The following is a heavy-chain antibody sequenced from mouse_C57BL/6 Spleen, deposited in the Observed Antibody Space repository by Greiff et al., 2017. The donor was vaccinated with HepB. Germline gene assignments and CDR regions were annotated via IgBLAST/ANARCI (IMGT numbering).Heavy chain of an antibody. Sequence: VQLVESGGGLVQPKGSLKLSCAASGLSFNTSALHWVRQAPGKGLEWVARIRSKSNNYATYYADSVKDRFTSSRDDSESMLYLQMNNLKSEDTAMYYCVRHAPFYYGSSCWYFDVLGTGTTVTVS. CDR1: GLSFNTSA. D-gene: IGHD1-1*01. V-gene: IGHV10-1*01. J-gene: IGHJ1*03. CDR2: IRSKSNNYAT. CDR3: VRHAPFYYGSSCWYFDV.